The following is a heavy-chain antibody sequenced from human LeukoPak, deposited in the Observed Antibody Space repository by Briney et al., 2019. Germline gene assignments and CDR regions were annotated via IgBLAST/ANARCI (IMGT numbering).Heavy chain of an antibody. CDR2: ISSSSSYI. V-gene: IGHV3-21*01. CDR3: ARDQDLMGGSGWYYGMDV. CDR1: GFTFSSYS. Sequence: GGSLRLSCAASGFTFSSYSMNWVRQAPGKGLEWVSSISSSSSYIYYSDSVKGRFTISRDNAKNSLYLQMNSLRAEDTAVYYCARDQDLMGGSGWYYGMDVWGQGTTVTVSS. J-gene: IGHJ6*02. D-gene: IGHD6-19*01.